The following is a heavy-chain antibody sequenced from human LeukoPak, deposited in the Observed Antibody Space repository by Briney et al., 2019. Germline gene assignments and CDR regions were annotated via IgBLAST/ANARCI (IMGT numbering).Heavy chain of an antibody. J-gene: IGHJ4*02. D-gene: IGHD7-27*01. CDR3: ARDRRDWGSTDYFDY. V-gene: IGHV3-21*04. Sequence: PGGSLRLSCAASGFTFSTYTMNWVRQAPGKGLEWVSFISTGSSYIYYADSVRGRFTISRDNSKNTLYLQMNSLRAEDTAVYYCARDRRDWGSTDYFDYWGQGTLVTVSS. CDR1: GFTFSTYT. CDR2: ISTGSSYI.